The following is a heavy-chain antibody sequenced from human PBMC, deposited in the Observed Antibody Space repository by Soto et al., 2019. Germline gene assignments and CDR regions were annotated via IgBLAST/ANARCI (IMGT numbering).Heavy chain of an antibody. CDR1: GFTFSSYA. Sequence: PGGSLRLSCAASGFTFSSYAMHWVRQAPGKGLEWVAVISYDGSNKYYADSVKGRFTISRDNSKNTLYLQMNSPRAEDTAVYYCAREYGSGSFNYFDYWGQGTLVTV. D-gene: IGHD3-10*01. J-gene: IGHJ4*02. CDR3: AREYGSGSFNYFDY. CDR2: ISYDGSNK. V-gene: IGHV3-30-3*01.